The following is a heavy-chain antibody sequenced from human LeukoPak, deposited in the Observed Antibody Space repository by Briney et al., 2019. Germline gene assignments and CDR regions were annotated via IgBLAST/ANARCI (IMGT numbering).Heavy chain of an antibody. CDR3: ARGYYYYGSGSYWSWFDP. CDR2: IYTSGST. J-gene: IGHJ5*02. V-gene: IGHV4-4*07. Sequence: SETLSLTCTVSGDSISSYYWSWIRQPAGKGLEWIGRIYTSGSTNYNPSLKSRVTISVDTSKNQFSLKLSSVTAADTAVYYCARGYYYYGSGSYWSWFDPWGQGTLVTVSS. CDR1: GDSISSYY. D-gene: IGHD3-10*01.